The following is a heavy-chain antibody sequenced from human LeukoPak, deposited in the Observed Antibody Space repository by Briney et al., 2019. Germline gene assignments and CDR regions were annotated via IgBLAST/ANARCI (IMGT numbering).Heavy chain of an antibody. J-gene: IGHJ4*02. V-gene: IGHV1-18*01. Sequence: GASVKVSCKASGYSFATYGISWVRQAPGQGLEWMGWISAYNGNTQYAQKFQGRVTMTTDTSTTTAYMELRSLRGDDTAVYYCAREVGYWGQGTLVTVSS. CDR2: ISAYNGNT. D-gene: IGHD1-26*01. CDR3: AREVGY. CDR1: GYSFATYG.